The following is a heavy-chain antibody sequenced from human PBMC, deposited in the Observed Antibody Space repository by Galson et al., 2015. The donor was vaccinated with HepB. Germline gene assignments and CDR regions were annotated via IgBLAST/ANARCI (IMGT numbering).Heavy chain of an antibody. CDR3: ARERRWMNWFDP. CDR1: GYTFTSYA. D-gene: IGHD4-23*01. CDR2: INAGNGNT. J-gene: IGHJ5*02. V-gene: IGHV1-3*01. Sequence: SVKVSCKASGYTFTSYAMHWVRQAPGQRLEWMGWINAGNGNTKYSQKFQGRVTITRDTSASTAYMELSSLRSEDTAVYYCARERRWMNWFDPWGQGTLVTVSS.